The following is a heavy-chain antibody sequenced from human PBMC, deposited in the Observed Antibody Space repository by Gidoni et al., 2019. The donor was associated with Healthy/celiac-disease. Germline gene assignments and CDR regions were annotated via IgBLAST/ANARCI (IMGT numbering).Heavy chain of an antibody. V-gene: IGHV4-34*01. J-gene: IGHJ5*02. Sequence: QVQLQQWGAGLLKPSETLSLTCAVYGGSFSGYYWSWIRQPPGKGLDWIGEINHSGSTNYNPSLKSRVTISVDTSKNQFSLKLSSVTAADTAVYYCARGRAQWLVSRSREFDPWGQGTLVTVSS. CDR1: GGSFSGYY. D-gene: IGHD6-19*01. CDR3: ARGRAQWLVSRSREFDP. CDR2: INHSGST.